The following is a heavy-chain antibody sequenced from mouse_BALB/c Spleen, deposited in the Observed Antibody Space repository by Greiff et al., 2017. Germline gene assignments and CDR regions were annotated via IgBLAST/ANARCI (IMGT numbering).Heavy chain of an antibody. CDR1: GFTFSDYY. Sequence: EVQVVESGGGLVKPGGSLKLSCAASGFTFSDYYMYWVRQTPEKRLEWVATISDGGSYTYYPDSVKGRFTISRDNAKNNLYLQMSSLKSEDTAMYYCTRRRGYDGYFDYWGQGTTLTVSS. V-gene: IGHV5-4*02. CDR3: TRRRGYDGYFDY. J-gene: IGHJ2*01. D-gene: IGHD2-14*01. CDR2: ISDGGSYT.